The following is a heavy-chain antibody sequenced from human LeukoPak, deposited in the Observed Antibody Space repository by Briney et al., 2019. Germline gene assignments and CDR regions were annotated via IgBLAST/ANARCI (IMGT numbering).Heavy chain of an antibody. V-gene: IGHV1-3*01. Sequence: ASVKVSCKASGYTFTSYAMHWVRQAPGQRLEWMGWINAGNGNTKYSQKFQGRVTITRDTSASTAYKELSSLRSEDSAVYYCARVRGVRIQWELPTDAFDIWGQGTMVTVSS. J-gene: IGHJ3*02. CDR3: ARVRGVRIQWELPTDAFDI. D-gene: IGHD1-26*01. CDR2: INAGNGNT. CDR1: GYTFTSYA.